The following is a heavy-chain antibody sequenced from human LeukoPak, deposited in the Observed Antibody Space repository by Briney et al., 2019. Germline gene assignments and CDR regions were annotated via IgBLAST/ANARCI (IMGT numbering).Heavy chain of an antibody. J-gene: IGHJ4*02. CDR1: GGSISSYC. D-gene: IGHD1-26*01. CDR3: ARDHDSGSYFDY. CDR2: IYYSGST. V-gene: IGHV4-59*01. Sequence: PSETLSLTCTVSGGSISSYCWSWIRQPPGKGLEWIGYIYYSGSTNYNPSLKSRVTISVDTSKNQFSLKLSSVTAADTAVYYCARDHDSGSYFDYWGQGTLVTVSS.